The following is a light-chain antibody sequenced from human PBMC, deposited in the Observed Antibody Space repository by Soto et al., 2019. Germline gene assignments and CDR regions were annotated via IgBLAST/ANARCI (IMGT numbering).Light chain of an antibody. J-gene: IGLJ1*01. Sequence: QSVLTQPASVSGSPGQSITISCTGTSSDVGGYNYVSWYQHHPGKAPKLMIYEVSNRPSGVSYRFSGSKSGNTASLTISGLQAEDEADYFCCSYAGSYSYVFGTGTKVTVL. V-gene: IGLV2-14*01. CDR2: EVS. CDR3: CSYAGSYSYV. CDR1: SSDVGGYNY.